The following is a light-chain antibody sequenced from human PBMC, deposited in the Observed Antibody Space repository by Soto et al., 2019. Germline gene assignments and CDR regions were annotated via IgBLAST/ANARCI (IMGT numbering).Light chain of an antibody. J-gene: IGLJ1*01. Sequence: QSALTQPASVSGSPGQSITISCTGTSSDVGGYNYVSWYQQHPGKAPKLMIYEVSHRPSGVSNRFSGSKSGNTASLTISGLQAEDEADYYCSSYTTTNTDVFGTGTKLTVL. V-gene: IGLV2-14*01. CDR1: SSDVGGYNY. CDR2: EVS. CDR3: SSYTTTNTDV.